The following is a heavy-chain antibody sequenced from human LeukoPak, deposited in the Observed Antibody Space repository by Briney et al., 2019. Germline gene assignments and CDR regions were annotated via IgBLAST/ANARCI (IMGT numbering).Heavy chain of an antibody. CDR3: ARDRQQLVRGDYFDY. J-gene: IGHJ4*02. Sequence: SETLSLTCTVSGGSISSGSYYWGWIRQPPGKGLEWIGSIYYSGSTYYNPSLKSRVTISVDTSKNQFSLKLSSVTAADTAVYYCARDRQQLVRGDYFDYRGQGTLVTVSS. CDR1: GGSISSGSYY. D-gene: IGHD6-13*01. CDR2: IYYSGST. V-gene: IGHV4-39*07.